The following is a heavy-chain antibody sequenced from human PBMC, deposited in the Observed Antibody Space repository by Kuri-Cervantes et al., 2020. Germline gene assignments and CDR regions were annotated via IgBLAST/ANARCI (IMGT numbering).Heavy chain of an antibody. CDR3: ARCLNYYDSSGYYSIDAFDI. D-gene: IGHD3-22*01. V-gene: IGHV1-69*13. J-gene: IGHJ3*02. CDR2: IIPIFGTA. CDR1: GGTFSSYA. Sequence: SVKVSCKASGGTFSSYAISWARQAPGQGLEWMGGIIPIFGTANYAQKFQGRVTITADESTSTAYMELSSLRSEDTAVYYCARCLNYYDSSGYYSIDAFDIWGQGTMVTVSS.